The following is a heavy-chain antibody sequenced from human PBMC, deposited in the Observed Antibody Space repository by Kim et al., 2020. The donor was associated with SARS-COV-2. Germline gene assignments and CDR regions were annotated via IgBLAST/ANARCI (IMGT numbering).Heavy chain of an antibody. J-gene: IGHJ4*02. D-gene: IGHD3-3*01. CDR3: ARGGTIFGVVTRPFDY. V-gene: IGHV4-31*02. Sequence: PSLKSRVTRSVDTSTNQFSLKLSSVTAAETAVYYCARGGTIFGVVTRPFDYWGQGTLVTVSS.